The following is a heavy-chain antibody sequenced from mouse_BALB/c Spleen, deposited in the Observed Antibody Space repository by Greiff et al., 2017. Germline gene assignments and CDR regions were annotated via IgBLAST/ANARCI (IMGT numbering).Heavy chain of an antibody. J-gene: IGHJ3*01. CDR3: ASPDYDGAWFAY. D-gene: IGHD2-4*01. CDR2: IDPANGNT. V-gene: IGHV14-3*02. CDR1: GFNIKDTY. Sequence: EVQLQESGAELVKPGASVKLSCTASGFNIKDTYMHSVKQRPEQGLEWIGRIDPANGNTKYDPKFQGKATITADTSSNTAYLQLSSLTSEDTAVYYCASPDYDGAWFAYWGQGTLVTVSA.